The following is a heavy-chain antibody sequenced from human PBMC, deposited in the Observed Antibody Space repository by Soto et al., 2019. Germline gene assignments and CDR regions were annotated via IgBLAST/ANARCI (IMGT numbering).Heavy chain of an antibody. CDR2: IYYSVST. CDR3: ARNHLLGRDYDFWSGYYTPDPNYYGMDV. CDR1: GGSIRRSSYY. V-gene: IGHV4-39*01. Sequence: PSETLSLSCTVSGGSIRRSSYYWGWIRQPPGKGMEWIGSIYYSVSTYYNPSLKSRVTISVDTSKNQFSLKLSSVTAADTAVYYCARNHLLGRDYDFWSGYYTPDPNYYGMDVWGQGTTVT. J-gene: IGHJ6*02. D-gene: IGHD3-3*01.